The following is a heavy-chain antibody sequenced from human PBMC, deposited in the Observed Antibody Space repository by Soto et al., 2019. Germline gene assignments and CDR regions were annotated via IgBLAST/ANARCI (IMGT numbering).Heavy chain of an antibody. V-gene: IGHV4-59*01. Sequence: SETLSLTCTVSGGSISSFYWGWIRQPPGKGLEWIGYIYYSGSTNYNPSLKSRVTISVDTSKNQFSLKLSSVTAADTAVYYCARDLWTGGSWFDPWGQGTLVTVSS. CDR1: GGSISSFY. D-gene: IGHD3-3*01. J-gene: IGHJ5*02. CDR3: ARDLWTGGSWFDP. CDR2: IYYSGST.